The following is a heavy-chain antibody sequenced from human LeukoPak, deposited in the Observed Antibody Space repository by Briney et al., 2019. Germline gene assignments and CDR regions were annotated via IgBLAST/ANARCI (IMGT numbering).Heavy chain of an antibody. CDR1: GFTFSSCD. Sequence: PGGSLRLSCAASGFTFSSCDMHWVRQATGKGLEWVSAIGTAGDTCYPGSVKGRFTISRDNSKNTLYLQMNSLRAEDTAVYYCAKAYSGSYYFDYWGQGTLVTVSS. CDR3: AKAYSGSYYFDY. CDR2: IGTAGDT. V-gene: IGHV3-13*04. J-gene: IGHJ4*02. D-gene: IGHD3-10*01.